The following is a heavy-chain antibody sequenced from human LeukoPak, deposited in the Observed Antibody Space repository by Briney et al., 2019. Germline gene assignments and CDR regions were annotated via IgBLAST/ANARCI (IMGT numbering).Heavy chain of an antibody. CDR1: GFTFSSYA. D-gene: IGHD4-17*01. CDR3: ARDRVAVGTVTTPGY. CDR2: ISYDGSNK. J-gene: IGHJ4*02. Sequence: GRSLRLSCAVSGFTFSSYAMHWVRQAPGKGLEWVAVISYDGSNKYYADSVKGRFTISRDNSKNTLYLQMNSLRAEDTAVYYCARDRVAVGTVTTPGYWGQGTLVTVSS. V-gene: IGHV3-30*04.